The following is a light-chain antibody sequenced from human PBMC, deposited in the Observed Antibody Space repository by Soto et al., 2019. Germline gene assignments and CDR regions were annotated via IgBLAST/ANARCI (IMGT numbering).Light chain of an antibody. V-gene: IGLV2-23*02. CDR2: EVT. Sequence: QSALTQPASVSGSPGQSITISCTGTSSDVAGYNHVSWYQHHPGKAPKLMIYEVTKRPSGVSNRFSGSKSGNTASLTISGLQAEDEADYYCCSYAGSSTYVFGTGTKLTVL. CDR1: SSDVAGYNH. J-gene: IGLJ1*01. CDR3: CSYAGSSTYV.